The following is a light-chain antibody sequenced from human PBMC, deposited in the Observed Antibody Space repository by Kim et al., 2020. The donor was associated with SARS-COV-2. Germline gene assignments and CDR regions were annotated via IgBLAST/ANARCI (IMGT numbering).Light chain of an antibody. V-gene: IGKV3-20*01. CDR2: GAS. CDR1: QSVGSNY. J-gene: IGKJ4*01. CDR3: HQYGISPLT. Sequence: SPGERATLSCRASQSVGSNYFVWYQQKPGQAPRLLIYGASRRATGIPDRFSGSGSGSDFTLTISRLEPEDFAVYYCHQYGISPLTFGGGTKVDIK.